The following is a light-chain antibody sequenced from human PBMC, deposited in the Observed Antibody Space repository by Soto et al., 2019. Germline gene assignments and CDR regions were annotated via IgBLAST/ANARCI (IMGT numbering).Light chain of an antibody. CDR3: QSYDSSLSGAV. CDR1: SSNIGAGYD. V-gene: IGLV1-40*01. Sequence: QSVLTQPPSVSGAPGQRVTISCTGSSSNIGAGYDVHWYQQLPGTAPKLLIYGNNNRPSGVPDRFSGSKSGTSASLAITGLQTEHEADYYCQSYDSSLSGAVFGGGTQLTVL. CDR2: GNN. J-gene: IGLJ7*01.